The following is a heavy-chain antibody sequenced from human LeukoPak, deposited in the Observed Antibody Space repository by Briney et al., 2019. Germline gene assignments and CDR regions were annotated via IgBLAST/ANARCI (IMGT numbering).Heavy chain of an antibody. D-gene: IGHD1-1*01. V-gene: IGHV1-8*01. Sequence: ASVKVSCKASGYTFISYDINWVRQAAGQGLEWMGWMNPNSGNTGYAQKFQGRVTMTRNTSISTAYMELSSLRSEDTAVYYCAAAGYNWNDGWFDPWGQGTLVTVSS. CDR3: AAAGYNWNDGWFDP. J-gene: IGHJ5*02. CDR1: GYTFISYD. CDR2: MNPNSGNT.